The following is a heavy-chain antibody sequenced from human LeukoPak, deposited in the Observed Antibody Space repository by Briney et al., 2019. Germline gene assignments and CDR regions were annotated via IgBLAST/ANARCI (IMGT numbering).Heavy chain of an antibody. CDR3: ARDLTGTTHHYYYGMDV. J-gene: IGHJ6*02. V-gene: IGHV1-69*04. Sequence: SVKVSCKASGGTFSSYAISWVRQAPGQGLEWMGRIIPILGIANYAQKFQGRVTITADKSTSTAYMELSSLRSEDTAVYYCARDLTGTTHHYYYGMDVWGQGTTVTVSS. D-gene: IGHD1-1*01. CDR2: IIPILGIA. CDR1: GGTFSSYA.